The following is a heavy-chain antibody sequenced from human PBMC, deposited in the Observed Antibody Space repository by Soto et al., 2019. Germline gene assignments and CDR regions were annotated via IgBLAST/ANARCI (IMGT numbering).Heavy chain of an antibody. CDR2: INHSGST. V-gene: IGHV4-34*01. D-gene: IGHD2-2*01. CDR1: GGSFSGYY. J-gene: IGHJ5*02. CDR3: ARGRCSSTSCYRSARKYNWFDP. Sequence: SETLSLTCAVYGGSFSGYYWSWIRQPPGKGLEWIGEINHSGSTNYNPSLKSRVTISVDTSKNQFSLKLSSVTAADTAVYYCARGRCSSTSCYRSARKYNWFDPWGQGTLVTVSS.